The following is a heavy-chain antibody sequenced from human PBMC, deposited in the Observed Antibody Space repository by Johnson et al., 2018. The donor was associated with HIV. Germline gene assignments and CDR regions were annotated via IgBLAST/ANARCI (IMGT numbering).Heavy chain of an antibody. CDR2: IHSDETDT. CDR3: AKDQYRKLTTVAGI. CDR1: GFTFDYYW. V-gene: IGHV3-74*01. J-gene: IGHJ3*02. Sequence: VQLVESGGGLVKPGGSLRLSCAASGFTFDYYWMHWVRQAPGKGLVWVSHIHSDETDTTYADSVKGRFTISRDNSKNTVYLQMNSLRAEDTAVYYCAKDQYRKLTTVAGIWGQGTMVTVSS. D-gene: IGHD4-17*01.